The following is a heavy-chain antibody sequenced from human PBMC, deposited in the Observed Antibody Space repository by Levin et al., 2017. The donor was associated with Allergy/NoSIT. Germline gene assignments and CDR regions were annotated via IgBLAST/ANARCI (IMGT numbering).Heavy chain of an antibody. CDR2: IWSHGANK. J-gene: IGHJ2*01. CDR1: GFTFNSYG. Sequence: SCEASGFTFNSYGMHWVRQTPGKGLEWVAVIWSHGANKYYADSVKGRFTIFRDDSKNTLYLQMNGLRAEDTAVYFCARDRRHGSNDPSINWNFDLWGRGTQVSVSS. V-gene: IGHV3-33*01. CDR3: ARDRRHGSNDPSINWNFDL. D-gene: IGHD5-24*01.